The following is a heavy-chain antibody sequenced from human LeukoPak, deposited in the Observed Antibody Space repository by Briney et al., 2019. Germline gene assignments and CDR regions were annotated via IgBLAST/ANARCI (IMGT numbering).Heavy chain of an antibody. V-gene: IGHV3-30*03. D-gene: IGHD1-26*01. CDR2: ISNDGRHQ. J-gene: IGHJ6*03. CDR3: ARLRGAEYYYMDV. Sequence: GGSLRLSCAASGFNFSSNGMHWVRQAPGKGLEWVAVISNDGRHQFYADSVKGRFSISRDNAKNTLYLQMNSLRAEDTAVYYCARLRGAEYYYMDVWGKGTTVTISS. CDR1: GFNFSSNG.